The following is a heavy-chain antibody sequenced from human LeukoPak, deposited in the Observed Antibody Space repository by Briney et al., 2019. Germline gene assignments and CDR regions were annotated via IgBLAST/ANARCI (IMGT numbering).Heavy chain of an antibody. CDR3: ARLAVVPAAMSPDY. CDR2: VIPISGTT. D-gene: IGHD2-2*01. CDR1: GGSFYSYP. Sequence: SVKVSCKASGGSFYSYPIAWVRQAPGQGLEWLGAVIPISGTTHYAQKFQGRVSITVDDSTTTVYMQLSGLRSDDTAVYFCARLAVVPAAMSPDYWGQGTLVTVSS. J-gene: IGHJ4*02. V-gene: IGHV1-69*13.